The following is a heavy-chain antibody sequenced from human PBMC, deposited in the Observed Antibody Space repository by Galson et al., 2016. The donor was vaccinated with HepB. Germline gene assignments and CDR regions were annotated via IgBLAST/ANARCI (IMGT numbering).Heavy chain of an antibody. CDR2: AFHTGGT. CDR3: TRVRRTGTYSYDSSGFVDR. V-gene: IGHV4-39*07. CDR1: GGSVSNSGYF. Sequence: SETLSLTCTVSGGSVSNSGYFWGWIRQPPGKRLEWIGNAFHTGGTFYNPSLESRVAMAIDTSRNRLSLRLSSVPAADTAIYFCTRVRRTGTYSYDSSGFVDRCGQGTLVTVSS. D-gene: IGHD3-22*01. J-gene: IGHJ5*01.